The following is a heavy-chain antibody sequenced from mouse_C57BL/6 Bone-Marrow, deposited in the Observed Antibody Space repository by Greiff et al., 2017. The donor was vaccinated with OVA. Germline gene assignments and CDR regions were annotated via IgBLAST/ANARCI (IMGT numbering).Heavy chain of an antibody. Sequence: QVQLKESGAELVRPGASVKLSCKASGYTFTDYYINWVKQRPGQGLEWIARIYPGSGNTYYNEKFKGKATLTAEKSSSTAYMQLSSLTSEDSAVYFCARWSFYYDYDGWYFDVWGTGTTVTVSS. CDR2: IYPGSGNT. V-gene: IGHV1-76*01. CDR1: GYTFTDYY. J-gene: IGHJ1*03. D-gene: IGHD2-4*01. CDR3: ARWSFYYDYDGWYFDV.